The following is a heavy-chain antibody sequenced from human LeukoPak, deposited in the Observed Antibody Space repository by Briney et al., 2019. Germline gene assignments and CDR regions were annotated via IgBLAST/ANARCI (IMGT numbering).Heavy chain of an antibody. V-gene: IGHV3-23*01. CDR1: GITFSSYA. Sequence: PGGSLRLSCAASGITFSSYAMSWVRQAPGKGLEWVSAISGSGGSTYYADSVKGRFTISRDNSKNTLYLQMNSLRAEDTAVYYCAKDGGEMATILSSFDYWGQGTLVTVSS. J-gene: IGHJ4*02. CDR2: ISGSGGST. CDR3: AKDGGEMATILSSFDY. D-gene: IGHD5-12*01.